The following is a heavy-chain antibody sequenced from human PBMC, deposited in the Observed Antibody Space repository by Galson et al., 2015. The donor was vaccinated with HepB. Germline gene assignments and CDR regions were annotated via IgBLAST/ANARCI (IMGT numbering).Heavy chain of an antibody. Sequence: SLRLSCAASGFTFSSYSMNWVRQAPGKGLEWVSSISSSSSYIYYADSVKGRFTISRDNAKNSLYLQMNSLRAEDTAVYYCARDPYYYDSIEGYWGQGTLVTVSS. J-gene: IGHJ4*02. D-gene: IGHD3-22*01. V-gene: IGHV3-21*01. CDR3: ARDPYYYDSIEGY. CDR2: ISSSSSYI. CDR1: GFTFSSYS.